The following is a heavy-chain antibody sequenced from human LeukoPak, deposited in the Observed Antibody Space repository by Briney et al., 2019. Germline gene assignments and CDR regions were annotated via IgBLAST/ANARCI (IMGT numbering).Heavy chain of an antibody. CDR2: IIPILGIA. CDR1: GGTFSSYA. J-gene: IGHJ3*02. V-gene: IGHV1-69*04. D-gene: IGHD6-19*01. Sequence: ASVKVSCKASGGTFSSYAISWVRQAPGQGLEWMGRIIPILGIANYAQKFQGRVTITADKSTSTAHMELSSLRSEDTAVYYCARRNNSSGWYVPPVGAFDIWGQGTMVTVSS. CDR3: ARRNNSSGWYVPPVGAFDI.